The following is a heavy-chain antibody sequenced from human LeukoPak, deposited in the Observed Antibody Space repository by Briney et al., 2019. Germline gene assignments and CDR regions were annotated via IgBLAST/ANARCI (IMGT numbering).Heavy chain of an antibody. J-gene: IGHJ4*02. CDR1: GFTFSDYY. V-gene: IGHV3-11*01. Sequence: GGSLRLSCAASGFTFSDYYMSWIRQAPGKGLEWVSYISSSSPTMYYADSVKGRFSIFRDNAKNSLYLQMNSLRAEDRAMYYCAREYTSGSYYIDYWGQGTLVTVSS. D-gene: IGHD3-10*01. CDR2: ISSSSPTM. CDR3: AREYTSGSYYIDY.